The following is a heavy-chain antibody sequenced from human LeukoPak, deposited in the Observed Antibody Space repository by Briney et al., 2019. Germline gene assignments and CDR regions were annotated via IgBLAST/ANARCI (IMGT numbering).Heavy chain of an antibody. D-gene: IGHD6-13*01. CDR2: IYYSGST. CDR1: GGSISSHY. CDR3: ARDRGSSWYGWFDP. V-gene: IGHV4-59*11. J-gene: IGHJ5*02. Sequence: SETLSLTCTVSGGSISSHYWSWIRQPPGKGLEWIGYIYYSGSTNYNPSLKSRVTISVDTSKNQFSLKLSSVTAADTAVYYCARDRGSSWYGWFDPWGQGTLVTVSS.